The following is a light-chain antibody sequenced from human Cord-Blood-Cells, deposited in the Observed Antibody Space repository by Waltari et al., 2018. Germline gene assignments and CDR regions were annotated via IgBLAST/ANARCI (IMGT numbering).Light chain of an antibody. CDR2: DAS. V-gene: IGKV1-33*01. CDR1: QDISNY. J-gene: IGKJ5*01. Sequence: DIQMTQSPSSLSASVGDRVTITGQASQDISNYLNCYQQKPGKDPKLLIYDASNLETGVPSRFSGSVSGTDYTFTISSLQPEDIETYYCQQYDNLPTFGQGTRLEIK. CDR3: QQYDNLPT.